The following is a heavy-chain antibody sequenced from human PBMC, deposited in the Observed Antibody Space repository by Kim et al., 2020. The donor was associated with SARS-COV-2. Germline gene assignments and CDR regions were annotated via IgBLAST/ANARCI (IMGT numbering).Heavy chain of an antibody. V-gene: IGHV3-73*01. CDR3: TRSRGWLQSNLDDY. Sequence: AASVKGTFTISRDDSKNTAYLQMNSLKTEDTAVYYCTRSRGWLQSNLDDYWGQGTLVTVSS. J-gene: IGHJ4*02. D-gene: IGHD5-12*01.